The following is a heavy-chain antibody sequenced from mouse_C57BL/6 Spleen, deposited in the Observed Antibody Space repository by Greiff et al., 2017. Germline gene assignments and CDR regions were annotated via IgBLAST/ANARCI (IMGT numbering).Heavy chain of an antibody. D-gene: IGHD3-2*02. V-gene: IGHV1-55*01. CDR3: AREETAHATFDY. CDR1: GYTFTSYW. Sequence: VQLQQPGAELVKPGASVKMSCKASGYTFTSYWITWVKQRPGQGLEWIGDIYPGSGSTNYNEKFKSKATLTVDTSSSTAYMQLSSLTSEDSAVYYCAREETAHATFDYWGQGTTLTVSS. CDR2: IYPGSGST. J-gene: IGHJ2*01.